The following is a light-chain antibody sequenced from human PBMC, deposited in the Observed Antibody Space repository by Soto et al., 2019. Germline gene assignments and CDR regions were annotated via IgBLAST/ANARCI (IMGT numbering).Light chain of an antibody. V-gene: IGLV1-40*01. Sequence: QSVLTQPPSVSGAPGQRVTISCTGSSSTIGAGYDVHWYQQLPGKAPKLLIYGNSYRPSGVPDRFSGSKSGTSASLAITGLQADDEADYFCQSFDSSLRGVFGTGTKLTVL. J-gene: IGLJ1*01. CDR1: SSTIGAGYD. CDR3: QSFDSSLRGV. CDR2: GNS.